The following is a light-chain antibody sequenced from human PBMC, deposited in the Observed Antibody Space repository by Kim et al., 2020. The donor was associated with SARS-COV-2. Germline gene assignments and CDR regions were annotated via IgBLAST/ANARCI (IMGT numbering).Light chain of an antibody. Sequence: DIQMTQSPSSLSASVGDRVSITCRASQSISSYLNWYQQKPGKAHKLLIYAASSLQSGVPSRFSGSGSGTDFTLTISTLQPEDFAAYYCQQCYSTPHTFGQETKLEI. CDR2: AAS. V-gene: IGKV1-39*01. CDR1: QSISSY. J-gene: IGKJ2*01. CDR3: QQCYSTPHT.